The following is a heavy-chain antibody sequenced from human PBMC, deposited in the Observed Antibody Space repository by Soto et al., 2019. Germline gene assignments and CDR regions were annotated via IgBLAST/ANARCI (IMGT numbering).Heavy chain of an antibody. D-gene: IGHD1-26*01. V-gene: IGHV4-4*02. J-gene: IGHJ4*02. Sequence: QVQLHESGPGLVKPSGTLSLTCAVSGASISSTDWWSWVRQPPGKGLEWIAEIHRSDMTNYNPSLKSRVTMSLDKSKKQFSLKLSSVTAADTAVYHCARVYGGGYFDSWGQGTLVTVSS. CDR3: ARVYGGGYFDS. CDR1: GASISSTDW. CDR2: IHRSDMT.